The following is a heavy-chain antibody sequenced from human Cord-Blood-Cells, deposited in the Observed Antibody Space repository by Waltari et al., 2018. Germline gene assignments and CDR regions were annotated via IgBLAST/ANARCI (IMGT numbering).Heavy chain of an antibody. J-gene: IGHJ4*02. Sequence: QVQLVQSGAEVKKPGSSVKVSCKASGGTFSSYAIRWVRQAPGQGLEWRGGIIPIVGKANYAQKFQGRVTITADESTSTAYMELSSLRSEDTAVYYCARDLGDGSSSWYFDYWGQGTLVTVSS. D-gene: IGHD6-13*01. CDR2: IIPIVGKA. V-gene: IGHV1-69*01. CDR3: ARDLGDGSSSWYFDY. CDR1: GGTFSSYA.